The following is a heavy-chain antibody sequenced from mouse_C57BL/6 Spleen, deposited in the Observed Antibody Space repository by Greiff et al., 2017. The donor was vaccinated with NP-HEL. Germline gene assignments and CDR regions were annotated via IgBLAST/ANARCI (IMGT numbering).Heavy chain of an antibody. CDR1: GFTFSSYA. CDR2: ISSGGDYT. Sequence: EVKLVESGEGLVKPGGSLKLSCAASGFTFSSYAMPWVRQTPEKRLEWVAYISSGGDYTYYADTVKGRFTIPIDNARNTLYLQMSSLKSEDTAMYYCTRGGDRGYFDYWGQGTTLTVSS. J-gene: IGHJ2*01. CDR3: TRGGDRGYFDY. V-gene: IGHV5-9-1*02. D-gene: IGHD3-3*01.